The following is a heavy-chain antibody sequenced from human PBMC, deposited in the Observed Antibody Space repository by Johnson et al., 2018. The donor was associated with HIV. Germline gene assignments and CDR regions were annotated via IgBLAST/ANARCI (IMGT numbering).Heavy chain of an antibody. V-gene: IGHV3-30-3*01. D-gene: IGHD3-10*01. CDR3: AKALRITMVQVYHRGGDAFDI. Sequence: QVQLVESGGGLVKPGGSLRLSCAASGFTFSNYAVHWVRQAPGKGLEWVAILPYDGSNKYYTESVKGRFTISRDNSKNTLYLQMNSLRAEDTAVYYCAKALRITMVQVYHRGGDAFDIWGQGTMVTVSS. CDR2: LPYDGSNK. J-gene: IGHJ3*02. CDR1: GFTFSNYA.